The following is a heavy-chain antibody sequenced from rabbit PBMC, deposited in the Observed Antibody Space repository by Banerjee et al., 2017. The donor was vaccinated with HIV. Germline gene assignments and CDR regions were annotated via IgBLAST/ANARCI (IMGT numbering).Heavy chain of an antibody. J-gene: IGHJ4*01. CDR2: INTSSGNT. Sequence: QEQLEESGGDLVKPEGSLTLTCTASGFSFTNKYGMCWVRQAPGKGLEWIACINTSSGNTVYASWAKGRFTISKTASTTVTRQMTSLTAADSATYFCARHVYFVGSDLWGQGTLVTVS. D-gene: IGHD3-1*01. V-gene: IGHV1S45*01. CDR3: ARHVYFVGSDL. CDR1: GFSFTNKYG.